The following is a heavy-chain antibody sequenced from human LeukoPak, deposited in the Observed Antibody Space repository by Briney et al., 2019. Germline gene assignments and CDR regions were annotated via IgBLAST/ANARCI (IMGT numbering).Heavy chain of an antibody. V-gene: IGHV1-69*01. CDR3: ARGPPRGGGTTAPP. D-gene: IGHD4-17*01. CDR1: GGTFSSYA. J-gene: IGHJ5*02. CDR2: IIPIFGTA. Sequence: GSSVKVSCTASGGTFSSYAISWVRQAPGQGLEWMGGIIPIFGTANYAQKFQGRVTITADESTSTAYMELSSLRSEDTAVYYCARGPPRGGGTTAPPWGQGTLVTVSS.